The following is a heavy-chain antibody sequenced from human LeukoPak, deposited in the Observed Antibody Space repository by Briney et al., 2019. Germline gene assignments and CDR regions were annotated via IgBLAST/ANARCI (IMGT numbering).Heavy chain of an antibody. D-gene: IGHD6-13*01. CDR2: IKQDGSEK. Sequence: GGSLRLSRAASGFTFSSYWMSWVRQAPGKGLEWVANIKQDGSEKYYVDSVKGRFTISRDNAKNSLYLQMNSLRAEDTAVYYCARPGGIAAAGVSPLVNWGQGTLVTVSS. J-gene: IGHJ4*02. V-gene: IGHV3-7*01. CDR1: GFTFSSYW. CDR3: ARPGGIAAAGVSPLVN.